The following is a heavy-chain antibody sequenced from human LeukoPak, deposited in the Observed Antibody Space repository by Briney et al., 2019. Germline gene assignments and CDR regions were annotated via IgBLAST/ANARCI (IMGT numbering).Heavy chain of an antibody. CDR1: GFTFSSYS. Sequence: GGSLRLSCAASGFTFSSYSMNWVRQAPGKGLEWVALIWHDASHTFYTDSVKGRFTISRDNSKNTLYLQMNSLRAEDTAVYYCARDPFLLYSYGPLRYWGQGTLVTVSS. D-gene: IGHD5-18*01. V-gene: IGHV3-33*08. CDR3: ARDPFLLYSYGPLRY. CDR2: IWHDASHT. J-gene: IGHJ4*02.